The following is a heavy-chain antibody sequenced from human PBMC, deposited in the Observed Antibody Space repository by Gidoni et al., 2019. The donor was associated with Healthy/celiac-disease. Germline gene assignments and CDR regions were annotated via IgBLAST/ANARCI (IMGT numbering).Heavy chain of an antibody. J-gene: IGHJ4*02. D-gene: IGHD3-22*01. CDR1: GGSISSSS. V-gene: IGHV4-59*01. CDR2: IYYSGST. CDR3: ARDGYYDSSGYYSPVGFFDY. Sequence: QVQLQESGPGLVKPSETLSLTCTVSGGSISSSSWSWIRQPPGKGLEWIGYIYYSGSTNYNPSLKSRVTISVDTSKNQFSLKLSSVTAADTAVYYCARDGYYDSSGYYSPVGFFDYWGQGTLVTVSS.